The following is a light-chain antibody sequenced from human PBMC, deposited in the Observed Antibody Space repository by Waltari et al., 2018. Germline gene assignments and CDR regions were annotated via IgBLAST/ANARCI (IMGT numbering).Light chain of an antibody. J-gene: IGLJ1*01. V-gene: IGLV1-44*01. CDR3: AAWDDSLNAYV. CDR2: TNN. CDR1: SSNIGRRP. Sequence: QSVLTQPPSASGTSGQTVTIHCSGSSSNIGRRPPYWYPQFPGTAPKLLINTNNQRPSGVPDRFFGSRSGTSASLAISGLQSEDEADYYCAAWDDSLNAYVFATGTRVTVL.